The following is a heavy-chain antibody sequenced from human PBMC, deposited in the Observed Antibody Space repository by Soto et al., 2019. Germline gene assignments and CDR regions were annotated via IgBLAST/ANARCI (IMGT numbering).Heavy chain of an antibody. CDR1: GFTFSSYA. V-gene: IGHV3-23*01. D-gene: IGHD4-17*01. CDR2: ISGSGGST. J-gene: IGHJ4*02. CDR3: AKADGDYVPSYFDY. Sequence: EVQLLESGGGLVQPGGSLRLSCAASGFTFSSYAMSWVRQAPGKGLEWVSAISGSGGSTYYADSVKGRFTISRDNSKNTRYLQMNSLSADDPAVYYCAKADGDYVPSYFDYWGQGTLVTVSS.